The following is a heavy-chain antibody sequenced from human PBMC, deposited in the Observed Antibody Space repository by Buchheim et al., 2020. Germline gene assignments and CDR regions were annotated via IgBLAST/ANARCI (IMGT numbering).Heavy chain of an antibody. Sequence: QVQLQESGPGLVKPSETLSLTCTVSGGSISSYYWSWIRQPPGKGLEWIGYIYYSGSTNYNPSLKSRVTISVDTSKNQFSLKLSSVTAADTAVYYCARGGDSSGWYKPAHYFDYWGQGTL. D-gene: IGHD6-19*01. CDR3: ARGGDSSGWYKPAHYFDY. CDR2: IYYSGST. J-gene: IGHJ4*02. V-gene: IGHV4-59*01. CDR1: GGSISSYY.